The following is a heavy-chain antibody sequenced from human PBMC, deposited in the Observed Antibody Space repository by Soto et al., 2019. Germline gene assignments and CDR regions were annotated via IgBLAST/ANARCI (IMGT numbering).Heavy chain of an antibody. V-gene: IGHV3-48*02. D-gene: IGHD3-10*01. Sequence: EVQLVESGGGLIQRGGSLRLSCAASGFTLSTYSLNWVRKAPRKGLEWLSYISGSSNTIYYADSVKGRFTISRDNAKNSLYLQMNSLRDEDTAVYFCARWFDLQYGMDVWGQGTTVTVSS. CDR3: ARWFDLQYGMDV. J-gene: IGHJ6*02. CDR1: GFTLSTYS. CDR2: ISGSSNTI.